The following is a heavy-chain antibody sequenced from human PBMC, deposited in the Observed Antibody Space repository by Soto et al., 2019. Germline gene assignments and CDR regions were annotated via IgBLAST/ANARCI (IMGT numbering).Heavy chain of an antibody. Sequence: EVQLVESGGGLVKPGGSLRLSCAASGFTFSNAWMSWVRQAPGKGLEWVGRIKSKTDGGTTDYAAHVKGRFTISRDDSKNTLYLQMNSLKTEDTAVYYCTTDIKQQLVLWFDPWGQGTLVTVSS. CDR1: GFTFSNAW. V-gene: IGHV3-15*01. J-gene: IGHJ5*02. CDR2: IKSKTDGGTT. CDR3: TTDIKQQLVLWFDP. D-gene: IGHD6-13*01.